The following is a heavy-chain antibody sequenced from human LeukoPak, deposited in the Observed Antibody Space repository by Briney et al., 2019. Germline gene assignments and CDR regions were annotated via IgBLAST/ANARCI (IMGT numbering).Heavy chain of an antibody. V-gene: IGHV1-2*02. CDR1: GYTFTVYY. CDR3: ARDSSGYYPIDY. D-gene: IGHD3-22*01. J-gene: IGHJ4*02. CDR2: INPNSGGT. Sequence: ASVKVSCKASGYTFTVYYMHWVRQAPGQGLEWMGWINPNSGGTNYAQKFQGRVTMTRDTSISTAYMELRRLRSDDTAVYYCARDSSGYYPIDYWGQGTLVTVSS.